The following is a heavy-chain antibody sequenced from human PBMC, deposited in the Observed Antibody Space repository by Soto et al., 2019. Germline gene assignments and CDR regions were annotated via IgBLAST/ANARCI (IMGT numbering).Heavy chain of an antibody. CDR1: GGSFSGYY. Sequence: SETLSLTCAVYGGSFSGYYWSWIRQPPGRGLEWIGEINHSGSTNYNPSLKSRVTISVDTSKKQFSLKLSSVTAADTAVYYCARVYDFWSGSNWFDPWGQGTLVTVSS. CDR2: INHSGST. J-gene: IGHJ5*02. D-gene: IGHD3-3*01. V-gene: IGHV4-34*01. CDR3: ARVYDFWSGSNWFDP.